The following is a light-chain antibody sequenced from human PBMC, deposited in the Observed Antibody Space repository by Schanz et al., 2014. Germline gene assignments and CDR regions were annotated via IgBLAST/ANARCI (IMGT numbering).Light chain of an antibody. V-gene: IGKV3-15*01. CDR3: QEYYISPFT. CDR1: QSVSSN. Sequence: EIVMTQSPATLSVSPGERATLFCRASQSVSSNLAWYQQKPGQVPRLLIYGASTRATGIPARFSGSGSGTEFTLTISNLQSDDCATYYCQEYYISPFTFGRGTKLDIK. CDR2: GAS. J-gene: IGKJ2*01.